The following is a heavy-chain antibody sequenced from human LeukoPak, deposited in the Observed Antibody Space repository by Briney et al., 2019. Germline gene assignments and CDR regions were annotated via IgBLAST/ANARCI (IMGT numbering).Heavy chain of an antibody. V-gene: IGHV3-30*01. Sequence: GGSLRLSCAASGFTFNSYAMHWVRQAPGKGLEWVAVISYDGSNMYYADSVKGRFTISRDNSKNTLYLQVNSLRAEDTAVYYCASGERQMVLRTFIDYWGQGTLVTVSS. CDR3: ASGERQMVLRTFIDY. D-gene: IGHD6-13*01. CDR2: ISYDGSNM. J-gene: IGHJ4*02. CDR1: GFTFNSYA.